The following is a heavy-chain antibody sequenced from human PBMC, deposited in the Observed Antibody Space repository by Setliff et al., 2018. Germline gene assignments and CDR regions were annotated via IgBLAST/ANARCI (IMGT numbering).Heavy chain of an antibody. CDR1: GYTFTDYW. Sequence: ASVKVSCKGSGYTFTDYWIHWVRQAPGEEPEWTGRVEPEDGETIYAEKLSGRITMSADASAGIAYMELRSLKSEDTAVYYCAVGTMYCNLDFWGPGTLVTVSS. CDR3: AVGTMYCNLDF. J-gene: IGHJ4*02. V-gene: IGHV1-69-2*01. D-gene: IGHD3-10*02. CDR2: VEPEDGET.